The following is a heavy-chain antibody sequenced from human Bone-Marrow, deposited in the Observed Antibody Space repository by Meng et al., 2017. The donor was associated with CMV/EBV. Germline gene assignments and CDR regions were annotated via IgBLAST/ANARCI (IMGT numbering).Heavy chain of an antibody. Sequence: GESLKISCAASGFTVSSNYMSWVRQAPGKGLEWVSVIYSGGSTYYADSVKGRFTISRDNSKNTLYLQMNSLRAEDTAVYYCARDTAIAVAGTLDYWGQGTLVTVSS. J-gene: IGHJ4*02. CDR3: ARDTAIAVAGTLDY. D-gene: IGHD6-19*01. V-gene: IGHV3-53*01. CDR2: IYSGGST. CDR1: GFTVSSNY.